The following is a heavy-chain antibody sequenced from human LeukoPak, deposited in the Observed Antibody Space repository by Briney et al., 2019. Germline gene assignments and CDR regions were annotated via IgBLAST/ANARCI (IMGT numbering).Heavy chain of an antibody. J-gene: IGHJ5*02. CDR3: ARDPPLSYYDSSGLQDP. V-gene: IGHV3-21*01. CDR2: ISSSSSYI. D-gene: IGHD3-22*01. CDR1: GFTFDDHG. Sequence: GGSLRLSCTASGFTFDDHGMSWVRQVPGKGLEWVSSISSSSSYIYYADSVKGRFTISRDNAKNSLYLQMNSLRAEDTAVYYCARDPPLSYYDSSGLQDPWGQGTLVTVSS.